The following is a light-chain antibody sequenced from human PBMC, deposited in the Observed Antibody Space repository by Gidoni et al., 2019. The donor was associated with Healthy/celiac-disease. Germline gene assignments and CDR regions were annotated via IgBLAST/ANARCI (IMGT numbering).Light chain of an antibody. Sequence: AIQLTQSPSSLSASVGDRVTITCRASQGISSALAWYQQKPGKAPKLLIYDASSLESGVPSRFSGRGSGTDFTLTISSLQPEDFATYYCQQFNSYPFTFGQGTRLEIK. J-gene: IGKJ5*01. CDR2: DAS. V-gene: IGKV1-13*02. CDR3: QQFNSYPFT. CDR1: QGISSA.